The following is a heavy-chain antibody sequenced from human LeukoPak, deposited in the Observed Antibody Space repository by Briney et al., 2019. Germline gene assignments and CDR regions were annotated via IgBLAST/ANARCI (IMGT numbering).Heavy chain of an antibody. V-gene: IGHV4-4*07. CDR1: GGSITNYY. J-gene: IGHJ4*02. CDR2: IYASGSA. D-gene: IGHD6-19*01. Sequence: PSETLSLTCSVSGGVSGGSITNYYCTWIRQPAGKGLEWIGRIYASGSAAYNPSLYSRVSMSVDTSKNQFSLKLNSVTAADTAVYYCTTTAYSSAWRFDYWGQGALSPSPQ. CDR3: TTTAYSSAWRFDY.